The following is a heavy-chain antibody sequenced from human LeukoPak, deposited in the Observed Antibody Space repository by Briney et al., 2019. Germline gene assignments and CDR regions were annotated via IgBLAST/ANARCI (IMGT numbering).Heavy chain of an antibody. J-gene: IGHJ6*02. D-gene: IGHD3-22*01. CDR3: ATRSYYDSSGYRYYYYGMDV. V-gene: IGHV1-69*13. CDR1: GGTFSSYA. CDR2: IIPIFGTA. Sequence: SVKVSCKASGGTFSSYAISWVRQAPGQGLEWMGGIIPIFGTANYAQKFQGRVTITADESTSTAYMELSSLRSEDTAVYYCATRSYYDSSGYRYYYYGMDVWGQGTTVTVSS.